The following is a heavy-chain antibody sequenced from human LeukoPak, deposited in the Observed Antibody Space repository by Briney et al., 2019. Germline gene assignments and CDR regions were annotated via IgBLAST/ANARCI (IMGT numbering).Heavy chain of an antibody. J-gene: IGHJ2*01. CDR2: IYYSGST. CDR3: ARQGFWSGYIPDWYFDL. D-gene: IGHD3-3*01. V-gene: IGHV4-59*01. Sequence: SETLSLTCTVSGGSISSYYWSWIRQPPGKGLEWIGYIYYSGSTNYNPSLKSRVTMSVDTSKNQFSLKLSSVTAADTAVYYCARQGFWSGYIPDWYFDLWGRGTLVTVSS. CDR1: GGSISSYY.